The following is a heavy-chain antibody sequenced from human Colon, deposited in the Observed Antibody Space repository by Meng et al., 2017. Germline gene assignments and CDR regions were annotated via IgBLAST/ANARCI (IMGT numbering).Heavy chain of an antibody. J-gene: IGHJ5*02. Sequence: QGQVKGVGARLLGPSATLSLTFTVYGGSFTDFYWSWVRQSSERGLEWIGEINHGGGTNYNPSLSSRVTISLDTSKNQFFLKMNSVTAADTAVYYCARDRKHYGERGWFDPWGQGTLVTVSS. CDR1: GGSFTDFY. CDR3: ARDRKHYGERGWFDP. CDR2: INHGGGT. V-gene: IGHV4-34*01. D-gene: IGHD4-17*01.